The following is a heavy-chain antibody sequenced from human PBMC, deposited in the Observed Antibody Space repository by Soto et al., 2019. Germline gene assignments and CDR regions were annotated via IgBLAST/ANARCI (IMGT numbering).Heavy chain of an antibody. J-gene: IGHJ4*02. Sequence: GGSLRLSCAASGFTFSSSDMSWVRQAPGKGLGWVSVINDNSAVIHYADSVKGRFSISRDNSKNTLYLQMNSLRAEDTAVYFCGKAVATRVYDYWGQGTLVTVSS. CDR1: GFTFSSSD. CDR2: INDNSAVI. D-gene: IGHD6-19*01. V-gene: IGHV3-23*01. CDR3: GKAVATRVYDY.